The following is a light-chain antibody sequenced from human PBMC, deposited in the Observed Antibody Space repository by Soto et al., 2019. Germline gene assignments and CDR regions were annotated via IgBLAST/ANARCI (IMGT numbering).Light chain of an antibody. CDR2: AAS. CDR1: QTISSW. J-gene: IGKJ1*01. Sequence: DIQMTQSPSTLSGSVGDRVTITCRASQTISSWLAWYQQKPGKGPKLLIYAASTLQSGIPSRFSGSGSGTDFSFTISGLQPEDIATYYCQQSYNSPPTFGLGTKVDIK. CDR3: QQSYNSPPT. V-gene: IGKV1-39*01.